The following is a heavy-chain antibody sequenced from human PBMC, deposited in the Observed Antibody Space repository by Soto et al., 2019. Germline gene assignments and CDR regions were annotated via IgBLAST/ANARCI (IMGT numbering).Heavy chain of an antibody. CDR1: GYTFTGYY. D-gene: IGHD1-1*01. Sequence: ASVKVSCKASGYTFTGYYMHWVRQAPGQGLEWMGWINPNSGGTNYAQKFQGRVIMTRDTSISTAYMELSRLRSDDTAVYYCARDQLRNYYYYGMDVWGQGTRSPSP. CDR2: INPNSGGT. V-gene: IGHV1-2*02. J-gene: IGHJ6*02. CDR3: ARDQLRNYYYYGMDV.